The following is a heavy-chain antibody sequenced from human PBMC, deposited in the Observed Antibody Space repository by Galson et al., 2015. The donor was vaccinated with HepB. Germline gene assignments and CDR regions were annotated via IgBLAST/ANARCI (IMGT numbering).Heavy chain of an antibody. CDR3: ATDPIVGATSGSPYYYGMDV. CDR1: GYTLTELS. Sequence: SVKVSCKVSGYTLTELSMHWVRQAPGKGLEWMGGFDPEDGETIYAQKFQGRVTMTEDTSTDTAYMELSSLRSEDTAVYYCATDPIVGATSGSPYYYGMDVWGQGTTVTVSS. V-gene: IGHV1-24*01. D-gene: IGHD1-26*01. J-gene: IGHJ6*02. CDR2: FDPEDGET.